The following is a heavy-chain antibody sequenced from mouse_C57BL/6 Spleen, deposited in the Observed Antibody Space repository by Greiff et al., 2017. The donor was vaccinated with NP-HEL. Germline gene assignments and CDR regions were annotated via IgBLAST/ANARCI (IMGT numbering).Heavy chain of an antibody. CDR2: ISNLAYSI. Sequence: EVQLQESGGGLVQPGGSLKLSCAASGFTFSDYGMAWVRQAPRKGPEWVAFISNLAYSIYYADTVTGRFTISRENAKNTLYLEMSSLRSEDTAMYYCARHSADGYPFDYWGQGTTLTVSS. CDR3: ARHSADGYPFDY. CDR1: GFTFSDYG. J-gene: IGHJ2*01. V-gene: IGHV5-15*01. D-gene: IGHD2-3*01.